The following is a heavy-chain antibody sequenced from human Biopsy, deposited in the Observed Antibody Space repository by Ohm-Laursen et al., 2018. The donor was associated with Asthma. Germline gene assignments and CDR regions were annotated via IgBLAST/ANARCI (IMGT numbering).Heavy chain of an antibody. D-gene: IGHD6-19*01. Sequence: SLRLSCSASGFSFSEFVMHWVRQAPGKGLEWVAVISYDGSSIYYADSVKGRFTISRDNSKNTLSLQMNSLTAEDTAVYYCAREGVAGTHIEDWGQGTLVTVSS. V-gene: IGHV3-30-3*01. J-gene: IGHJ4*02. CDR3: AREGVAGTHIED. CDR2: ISYDGSSI. CDR1: GFSFSEFV.